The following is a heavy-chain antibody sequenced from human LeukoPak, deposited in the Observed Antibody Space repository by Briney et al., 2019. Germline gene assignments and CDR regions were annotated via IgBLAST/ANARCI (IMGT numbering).Heavy chain of an antibody. CDR3: ARRSGGSGSYFRDY. CDR1: GGSISSSSYY. D-gene: IGHD3-10*01. J-gene: IGHJ4*02. CDR2: IYYSGST. V-gene: IGHV4-39*01. Sequence: SETPSLTCTVSGGSISSSSYYWGWIRQPPGKGLEWIGSIYYSGSTYYNPSLKSRVTISVDTSKNQFSLKLSSVTAADTAVYYCARRSGGSGSYFRDYWGQGTLVTVSS.